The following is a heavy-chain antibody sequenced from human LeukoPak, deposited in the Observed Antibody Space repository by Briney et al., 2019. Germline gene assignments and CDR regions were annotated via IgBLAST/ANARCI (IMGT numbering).Heavy chain of an antibody. D-gene: IGHD1-26*01. J-gene: IGHJ4*02. Sequence: GGSLRLSCAASGFTFSNYWMSWVRQAPGKGLEWVANIQQDGSERYYVDSVKGRFTISRDNAKNSLYLQMNSLRAEDTAVYYCARDKVVGATYFDYWGQGTLVTVSS. CDR2: IQQDGSER. CDR1: GFTFSNYW. CDR3: ARDKVVGATYFDY. V-gene: IGHV3-7*01.